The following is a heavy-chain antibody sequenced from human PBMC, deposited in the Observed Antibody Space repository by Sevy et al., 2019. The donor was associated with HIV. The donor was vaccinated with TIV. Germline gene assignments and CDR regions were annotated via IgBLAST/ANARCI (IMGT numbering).Heavy chain of an antibody. D-gene: IGHD2-2*01. V-gene: IGHV3-30-3*01. CDR2: ISFDGSNK. J-gene: IGHJ3*02. Sequence: GGSLRLSCAASGFTFSGYTLHWVRQAPGKGLEWVAVISFDGSNKYYVDSVKGRFTISRDNSKNTLYLQMNSPRPEDTAVYYCARGGWDIVVVPAAFDIWGQGTMVTVSS. CDR1: GFTFSGYT. CDR3: ARGGWDIVVVPAAFDI.